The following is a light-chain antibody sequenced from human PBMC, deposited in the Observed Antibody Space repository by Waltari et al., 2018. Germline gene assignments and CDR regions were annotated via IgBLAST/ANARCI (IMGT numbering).Light chain of an antibody. J-gene: IGKJ2*01. V-gene: IGKV4-1*01. CDR3: QQYYSTPYT. Sequence: DIVMTQSPDSLAVSLGERATINCKSSQSILYSSNNKNYLAWYQQKPGQPPKLLIYWAPTREYGVPDRFSGSGSGTDFTLTISSMQAEDVAVYYCQQYYSTPYTFGQGTKLEIK. CDR2: WAP. CDR1: QSILYSSNNKNY.